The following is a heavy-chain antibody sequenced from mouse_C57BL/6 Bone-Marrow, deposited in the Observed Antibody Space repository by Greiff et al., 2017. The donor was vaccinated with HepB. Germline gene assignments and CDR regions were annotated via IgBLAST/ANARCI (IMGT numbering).Heavy chain of an antibody. CDR3: TEGYYSNYGWYFDV. V-gene: IGHV6-3*01. Sequence: EVKVEESGGGLVQPGGSMKLSCVASGFTFSNYWMNWVRQSPEKGLEWVAQIRLKSDNYATHYAESVKGRFTISRDDSKSSVYLQMNNLRAEDTGIYYCTEGYYSNYGWYFDVWGTGTTVTVSS. CDR1: GFTFSNYW. J-gene: IGHJ1*03. D-gene: IGHD2-5*01. CDR2: IRLKSDNYAT.